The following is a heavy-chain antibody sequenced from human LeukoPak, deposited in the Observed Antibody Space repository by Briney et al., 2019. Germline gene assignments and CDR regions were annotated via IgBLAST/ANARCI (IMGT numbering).Heavy chain of an antibody. CDR1: GYTFTSYG. J-gene: IGHJ4*02. V-gene: IGHV1-18*01. CDR3: ARDAVVVPAASPFDY. CDR2: ISAYNGNT. D-gene: IGHD2-2*01. Sequence: ASVKLSCKASGYTFTSYGISWVRQAPGQGLEWMGWISAYNGNTNYAQKLQGRVTMTTDTSTSTAYMELRSLRSDDTAVYYCARDAVVVPAASPFDYWGQGTLVTVSS.